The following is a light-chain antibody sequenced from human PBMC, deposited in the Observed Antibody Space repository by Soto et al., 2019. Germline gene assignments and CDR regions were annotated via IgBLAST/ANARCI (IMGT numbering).Light chain of an antibody. CDR3: QQYGGSPRT. Sequence: EIVLTQSPGTLSLSPGERATLSCTASQSVSSNYLAWYQQKPGQAPRLLIYGASSRATGIPDRFSGSGSGTDCTLTISRLEPEDFAVYYCQQYGGSPRTFGQGNKVEIK. V-gene: IGKV3-20*01. J-gene: IGKJ1*01. CDR2: GAS. CDR1: QSVSSNY.